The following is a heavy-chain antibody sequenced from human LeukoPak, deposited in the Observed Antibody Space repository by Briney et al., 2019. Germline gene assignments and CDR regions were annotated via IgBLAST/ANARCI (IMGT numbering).Heavy chain of an antibody. V-gene: IGHV1-69*13. D-gene: IGHD2-15*01. J-gene: IGHJ6*03. CDR2: IIPIFGTA. Sequence: PGASVKVSCKASGGTFSSYAISWVRQAPGQGLEWMGGIIPIFGTANYAQKFQGRVTITADESTSTAYMELSSLRSEDTAVYYCARGIGSGGVPGYYYYYYMDVWGKGTTVTISS. CDR1: GGTFSSYA. CDR3: ARGIGSGGVPGYYYYYYMDV.